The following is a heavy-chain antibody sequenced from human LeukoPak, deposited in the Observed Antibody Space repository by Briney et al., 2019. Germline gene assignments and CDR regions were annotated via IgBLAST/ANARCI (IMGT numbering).Heavy chain of an antibody. J-gene: IGHJ4*02. Sequence: GESLKISCKGSGYTFTNYWIAWVRQMPGKGLEWLGIIYPGDSDTRYRPSFQGQVTISADKSISTAYLQWSSLKASDTAMYYCARLQQLVLGSYWGQGTLVTVSS. V-gene: IGHV5-51*01. D-gene: IGHD6-6*01. CDR2: IYPGDSDT. CDR1: GYTFTNYW. CDR3: ARLQQLVLGSY.